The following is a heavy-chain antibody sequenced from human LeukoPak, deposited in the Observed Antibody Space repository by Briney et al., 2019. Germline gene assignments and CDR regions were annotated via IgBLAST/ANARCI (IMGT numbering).Heavy chain of an antibody. CDR3: MSQNGHTLLDAFDI. CDR1: GRMFITYN. V-gene: IGHV3-30*04. CDR2: ISADESDI. D-gene: IGHD5-24*01. J-gene: IGHJ3*02. Sequence: PGGSLRLSCEASGRMFITYNRHWVRQAPGKGLEWVSMISADESDITYPDSVKGRFTTSRDNSKNILYLQMTSLRPEDTALYYCMSQNGHTLLDAFDIWGQGTMLIVSS.